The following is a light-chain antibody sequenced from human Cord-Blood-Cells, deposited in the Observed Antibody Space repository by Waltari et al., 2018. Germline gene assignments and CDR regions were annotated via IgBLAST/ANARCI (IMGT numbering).Light chain of an antibody. V-gene: IGLV2-11*01. J-gene: IGLJ1*01. Sequence: QSALTQPRSVSGSPGQSVTISCTGTSSDVGGYNNVPWYQQHPGKAPKLMIYDVSKRPSGVPDRFSGSKSGNTASLTISGLQAEDEADYYCCSYAGSYTYVFGTGTKVTVL. CDR1: SSDVGGYNN. CDR2: DVS. CDR3: CSYAGSYTYV.